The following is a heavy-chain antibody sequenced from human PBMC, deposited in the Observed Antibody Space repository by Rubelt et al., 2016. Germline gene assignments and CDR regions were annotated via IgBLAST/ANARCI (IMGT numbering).Heavy chain of an antibody. CDR3: ATDGKTYYYDSSGELDY. V-gene: IGHV3-7*01. J-gene: IGHJ4*02. D-gene: IGHD3-22*01. Sequence: EVQLVESGGGLVQPGGSLRLSCAASGFALSDYWMTWVRQAPGKGLEWVANIKEDGSLVHYVDSAQGRFTISRDNSKNTLYLQMNSLRAEDTAVYYCATDGKTYYYDSSGELDYWGQGTLVTVSS. CDR2: IKEDGSLV. CDR1: GFALSDYW.